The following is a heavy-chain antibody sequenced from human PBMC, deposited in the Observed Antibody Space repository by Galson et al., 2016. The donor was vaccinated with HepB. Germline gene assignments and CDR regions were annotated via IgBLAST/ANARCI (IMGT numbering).Heavy chain of an antibody. V-gene: IGHV3-23*01. CDR3: AKRSSGGQYYFDY. D-gene: IGHD2-15*01. J-gene: IGHJ4*02. CDR2: FGVSVNT. CDR1: GFTFSNNG. Sequence: SLRLSCATSGFTFSNNGMSWVRQAPGEGLEWVSTFGVSVNTYYADSVKGRFTISRDNSKNTLWLQMNSLRAEDTAVYYCAKRSSGGQYYFDYWGQGTLVTVSS.